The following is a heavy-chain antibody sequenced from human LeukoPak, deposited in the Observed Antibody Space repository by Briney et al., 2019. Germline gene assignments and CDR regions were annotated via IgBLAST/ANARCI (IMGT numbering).Heavy chain of an antibody. CDR3: AKHGSSWFFDY. J-gene: IGHJ4*02. D-gene: IGHD6-13*01. Sequence: ASQTLSLTCTVSGGSVSSGGYYWSWIRQHPGKGLECIGYISYSGSTYYNPSLTSRVTISVDTSKNQFSLKLSSVTAADTAVYYCAKHGSSWFFDYWGQGTLVTVSS. V-gene: IGHV4-31*03. CDR1: GGSVSSGGYY. CDR2: ISYSGST.